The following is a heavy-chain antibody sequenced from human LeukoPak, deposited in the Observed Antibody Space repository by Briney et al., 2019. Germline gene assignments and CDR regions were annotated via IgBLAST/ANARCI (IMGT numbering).Heavy chain of an antibody. J-gene: IGHJ3*02. CDR2: IKSKTDGGTT. D-gene: IGHD4-17*01. CDR1: GFTFSGSA. Sequence: GRSLRLSCAASGFTFSGSAMHWVRQAPGKGLEWVGRIKSKTDGGTTDYAAPVKGRFTISRDDSKNTLYLQMNSLKTEDTAVYYCTTGPLRNDASDIWGQGTMVTVSS. CDR3: TTGPLRNDASDI. V-gene: IGHV3-15*01.